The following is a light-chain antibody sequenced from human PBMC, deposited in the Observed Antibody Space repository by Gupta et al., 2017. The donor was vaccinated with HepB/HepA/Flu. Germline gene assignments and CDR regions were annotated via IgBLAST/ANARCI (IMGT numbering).Light chain of an antibody. CDR2: NAG. Sequence: QAVVTQEPSLTVSPGGTATLTCGSSTGTVTSGHYPYRFQQKPDQTPTLLLYNAGTRHSLTPARFSGSLLGGKAVLTLSGARPEDEAEYYCLLEYNTIRVFGGVTKLTVL. J-gene: IGLJ2*01. CDR3: LLEYNTIRV. V-gene: IGLV7-46*01. CDR1: TGTVTSGHY.